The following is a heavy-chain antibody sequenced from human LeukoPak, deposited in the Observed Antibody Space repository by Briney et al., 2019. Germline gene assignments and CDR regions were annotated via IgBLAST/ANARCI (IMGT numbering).Heavy chain of an antibody. CDR3: AELGITMIGGV. Sequence: GGALRVSCAASGFTFSSAWMSWGRQAPGKGLERVANIKQDGSEKYYVDSLKGRFTISRDNAKNSLYLQMNSLRAEDTAVYYCAELGITMIGGVWGKGTTVTISS. V-gene: IGHV3-7*01. J-gene: IGHJ6*04. CDR2: IKQDGSEK. CDR1: GFTFSSAW. D-gene: IGHD3-10*02.